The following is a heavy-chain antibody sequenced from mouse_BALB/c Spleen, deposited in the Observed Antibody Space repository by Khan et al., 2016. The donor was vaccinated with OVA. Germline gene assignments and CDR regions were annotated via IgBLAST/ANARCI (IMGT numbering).Heavy chain of an antibody. Sequence: QVQLKESGPGLVAPSQSLSITCTASGFSLTDYAVSWIRQPPGKGLEWLGVICAGGSKTYYSVLKSRLTTSKDNSKGQVSLKGDSLQTDNTAMYDSAKDPPYYRVDYWGQGTSVTVSS. J-gene: IGHJ4*01. V-gene: IGHV2-6-5*01. CDR1: GFSLTDYA. D-gene: IGHD2-12*01. CDR3: AKDPPYYRVDY. CDR2: ICAGGSK.